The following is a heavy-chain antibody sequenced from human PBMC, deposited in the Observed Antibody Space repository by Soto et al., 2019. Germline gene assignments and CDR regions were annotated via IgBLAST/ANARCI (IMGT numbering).Heavy chain of an antibody. V-gene: IGHV4-31*03. CDR1: GGSISSGGYY. J-gene: IGHJ4*02. CDR2: IYYRGST. D-gene: IGHD2-21*01. Sequence: QVQLQESGPGLVKPSQTLSLTCTVSGGSISSGGYYWSWIRQHPGKGLEWIGYIYYRGSTYYTPSLKGRVTISVDTSKNQFSLKLSSVTAADTAVYYCARERHNYFDYWGQGTLVTVSS. CDR3: ARERHNYFDY.